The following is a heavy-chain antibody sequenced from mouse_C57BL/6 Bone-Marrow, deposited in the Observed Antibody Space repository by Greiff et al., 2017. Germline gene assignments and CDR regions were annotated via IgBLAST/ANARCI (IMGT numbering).Heavy chain of an antibody. CDR2: IWTGGGT. D-gene: IGHD2-4*01. V-gene: IGHV2-9-1*01. Sequence: QVQLQQSGPGLVAPSQSLSITCTVSGFSLTSYAISWVRQPPGKGLEWLGVIWTGGGTNYNSALKSRLSISKDNSKSQVFLKMNSLQTDDTARYXWARKTITTSHYAKDDWGQGTSVTVSS. J-gene: IGHJ4*01. CDR1: GFSLTSYA. CDR3: ARKTITTSHYAKDD.